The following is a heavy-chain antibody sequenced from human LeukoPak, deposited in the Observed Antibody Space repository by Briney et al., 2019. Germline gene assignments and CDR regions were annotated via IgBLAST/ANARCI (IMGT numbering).Heavy chain of an antibody. D-gene: IGHD1-1*01. Sequence: PGGSLRLSCAASGFIFGHYAMSWVRQAPGKGLEWVAAISGDHATYDSDSLRGRFTISRDNSKNMLYLQMNGLRAEDSAVYYCGKDTQGVRDNFLFEYWGQGTLVTVSS. CDR3: GKDTQGVRDNFLFEY. V-gene: IGHV3-23*01. CDR1: GFIFGHYA. J-gene: IGHJ4*02. CDR2: ISGDHAT.